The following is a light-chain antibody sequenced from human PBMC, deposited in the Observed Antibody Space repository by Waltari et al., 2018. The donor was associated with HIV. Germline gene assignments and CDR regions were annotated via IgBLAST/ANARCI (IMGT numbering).Light chain of an antibody. J-gene: IGLJ2*01. CDR1: SLRSYY. CDR2: GKN. V-gene: IGLV3-19*01. CDR3: NSRDSSGNHVV. Sequence: SSELTQDPAVSVALGQPVKLPCQGDSLRSYYASWYQQKPVQAPVLVLYGKNNRPSGIPDRVSGSSSGNTASLTITGAQAEDEADYYCNSRDSSGNHVVFGGGTKLTVL.